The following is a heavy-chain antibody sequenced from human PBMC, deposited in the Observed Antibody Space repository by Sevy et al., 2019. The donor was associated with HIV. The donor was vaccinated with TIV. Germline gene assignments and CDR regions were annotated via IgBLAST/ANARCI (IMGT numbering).Heavy chain of an antibody. J-gene: IGHJ3*02. CDR2: IYSYGET. V-gene: IGHV4-39*01. Sequence: SETLSLTCTVSGASIRDSSYYWAWIRQPPGKGLEWIGNIYSYGETYYNSSLKSRVTISVDTSKNQFSLSLTSVTAADTAIYFCARSMEQQLDAFDIWGQGTMVIVSS. CDR1: GASIRDSSYY. CDR3: ARSMEQQLDAFDI. D-gene: IGHD6-13*01.